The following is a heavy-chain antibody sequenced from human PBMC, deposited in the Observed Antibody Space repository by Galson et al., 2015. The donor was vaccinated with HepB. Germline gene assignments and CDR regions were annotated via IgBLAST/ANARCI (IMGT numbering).Heavy chain of an antibody. CDR1: AYNFIDHY. D-gene: IGHD2-2*02. CDR2: INPHSGGT. J-gene: IGHJ3*02. Sequence: SVKVSCKASAYNFIDHYIHWVRQAPGQGLEWMGWINPHSGGTNYAQNLQGRVTMTRDTSISTAYMELRRLSSDDRAVYYCALGCSSTTCYRGNGPFDIWGQGTLVTVSS. CDR3: ALGCSSTTCYRGNGPFDI. V-gene: IGHV1-2*02.